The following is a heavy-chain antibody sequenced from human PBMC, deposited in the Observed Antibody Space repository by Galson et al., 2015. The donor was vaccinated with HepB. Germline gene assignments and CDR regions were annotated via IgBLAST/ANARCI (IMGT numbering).Heavy chain of an antibody. D-gene: IGHD3-22*01. V-gene: IGHV3-30-3*01. Sequence: SLRLSCAASGFTFSSYAMHWVRQAPGKGLEWVAVISYDGSNKYYADSVKGRFTISRDNSKNTLYLQMNSLRAEDTAVYYCARGYPNWGIVVVMTIDYWGQGTLVTVSS. CDR2: ISYDGSNK. CDR3: ARGYPNWGIVVVMTIDY. CDR1: GFTFSSYA. J-gene: IGHJ4*02.